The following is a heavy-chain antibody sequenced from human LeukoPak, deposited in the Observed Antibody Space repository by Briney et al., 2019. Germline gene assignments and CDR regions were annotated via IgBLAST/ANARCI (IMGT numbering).Heavy chain of an antibody. CDR1: GFTFSSYA. Sequence: GGSLRLSCAASGFTFSSYAMSWVRQAPGKGLEWVSAISGSGGSTYYADSVKGRLTISRDNSKNTLYLQMNSLRAEDTAVYYCAKEGFTFGGVIVILDYFDYWGQGTLVTVPS. V-gene: IGHV3-23*01. D-gene: IGHD3-16*02. CDR2: ISGSGGST. J-gene: IGHJ4*02. CDR3: AKEGFTFGGVIVILDYFDY.